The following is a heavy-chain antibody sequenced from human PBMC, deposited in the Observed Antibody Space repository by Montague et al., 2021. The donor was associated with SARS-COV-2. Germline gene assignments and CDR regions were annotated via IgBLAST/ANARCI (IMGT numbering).Heavy chain of an antibody. CDR2: VTGSGGAT. CDR1: GFTFSTYA. J-gene: IGHJ6*02. CDR3: ARHVGMKRVTYGMDV. V-gene: IGHV3-23*01. Sequence: SLRLFCAASGFTFSTYAMSWVRQAPGKGLEWVSSVTGSGGATYYADSVKGRFTISRDNSKNTVFLHMNSLRAEDTAVYYCARHVGMKRVTYGMDVWGQGTTVTVSS. D-gene: IGHD4-23*01.